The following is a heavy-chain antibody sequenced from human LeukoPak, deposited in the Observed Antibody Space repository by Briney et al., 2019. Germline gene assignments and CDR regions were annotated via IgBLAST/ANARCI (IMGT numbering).Heavy chain of an antibody. Sequence: PGGSLRLSCAASGFTFSSYEMNWVRQAPGKGLEXXSYISSSGSTIYYADSVKGRFTISRDNAKNSLYLQMNSLRAEDTAVYYCARDRGSGIAVAFDYWGQGTLVTVSS. CDR1: GFTFSSYE. CDR3: ARDRGSGIAVAFDY. CDR2: ISSSGSTI. J-gene: IGHJ4*02. D-gene: IGHD6-19*01. V-gene: IGHV3-48*03.